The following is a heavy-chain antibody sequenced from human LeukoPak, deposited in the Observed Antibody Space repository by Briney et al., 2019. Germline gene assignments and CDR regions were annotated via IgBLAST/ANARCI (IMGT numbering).Heavy chain of an antibody. D-gene: IGHD4-17*01. J-gene: IGHJ4*02. CDR1: GFTFSSYA. CDR3: AKGRQTTVTPLGDY. Sequence: GGSLRLSCAASGFTFSSYAMHWVRQAPGKGLEWVAVISFDGINKYYADSVKGRFTISRDNSKNTLYLQMNSLRAEDTAVYYCAKGRQTTVTPLGDYWGQGTLVTVSS. V-gene: IGHV3-30*04. CDR2: ISFDGINK.